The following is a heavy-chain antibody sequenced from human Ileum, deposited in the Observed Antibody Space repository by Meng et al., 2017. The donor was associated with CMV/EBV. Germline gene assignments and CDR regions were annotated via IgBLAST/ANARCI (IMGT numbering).Heavy chain of an antibody. V-gene: IGHV4-34*01. J-gene: IGHJ4*02. CDR2: VTRSGST. D-gene: IGHD1-26*01. CDR1: GGSFSSYH. Sequence: QVQLQQWGAGLLKPSETLSLICAVYGGSFSSYHWTWIRQPPGKGLELIGEVTRSGSTNYNPSLKSRLIISLDTSTNQFSLKLNSVTAADTAIYYCARGSSQVWELLHYWGQGTLVTVSS. CDR3: ARGSSQVWELLHY.